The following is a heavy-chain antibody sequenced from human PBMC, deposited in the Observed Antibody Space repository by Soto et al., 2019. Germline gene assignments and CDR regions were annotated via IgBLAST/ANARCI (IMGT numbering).Heavy chain of an antibody. V-gene: IGHV1-2*02. CDR1: GYTFTGYY. CDR2: INPNSGGT. J-gene: IGHJ3*02. Sequence: ASVKVSCKASGYTFTGYYMHWVRQAPGQGLEWMGWINPNSGGTNYAQEFQGRVTMTRDTSISTAYMELSRLRSDDTAVYYCATQKTAYYYGSGSYRDAFDICGQGTMVTVS. D-gene: IGHD3-10*01. CDR3: ATQKTAYYYGSGSYRDAFDI.